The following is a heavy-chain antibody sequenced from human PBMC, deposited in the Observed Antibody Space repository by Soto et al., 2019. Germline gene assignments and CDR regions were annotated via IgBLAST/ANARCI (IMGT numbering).Heavy chain of an antibody. V-gene: IGHV3-11*01. CDR2: ISSSGSTT. CDR3: ARELLVVVADTNYYGMDV. Sequence: QVQLVESGGDLVKPGGSLRLSCAGSEFTFSDYYMSWIRQAPGKGLEWISYISSSGSTTSYAPSVKGRFTISRDNAKNSLYLQMNSLRAEDTAVYYCARELLVVVADTNYYGMDVWGQGTTVTVS. J-gene: IGHJ6*02. CDR1: EFTFSDYY. D-gene: IGHD2-15*01.